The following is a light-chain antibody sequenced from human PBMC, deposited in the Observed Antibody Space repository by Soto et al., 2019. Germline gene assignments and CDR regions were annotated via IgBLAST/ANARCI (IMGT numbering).Light chain of an antibody. CDR2: GAS. J-gene: IGKJ3*01. CDR1: QGIGNS. V-gene: IGKV1-27*01. CDR3: QKYNNAPLT. Sequence: DIPLTQSPSSRSAYVGDRVTITCRASQGIGNSLAWYQQKPGKVPKLLIYGASTLQLGVPSRFSGSGSGTDFTLTINNLQPEDVAIYFCQKYNNAPLTFGPGTKVD.